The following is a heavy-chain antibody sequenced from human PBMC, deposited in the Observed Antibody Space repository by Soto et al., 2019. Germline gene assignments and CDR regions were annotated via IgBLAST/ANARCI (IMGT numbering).Heavy chain of an antibody. CDR1: GYTFTSYD. CDR2: MNPNSGNT. CDR3: ARHDNWGYAYGMDV. V-gene: IGHV1-8*01. Sequence: QVQLVQSGAEVKKPGASVKVSCKASGYTFTSYDINWVRQATGQGLEWMGWMNPNSGNTGYAQKFQGRVTMTRTTSISTAYMELSSLRSEDTAVYYCARHDNWGYAYGMDVWGPGTTVTVSS. D-gene: IGHD1-1*01. J-gene: IGHJ6*02.